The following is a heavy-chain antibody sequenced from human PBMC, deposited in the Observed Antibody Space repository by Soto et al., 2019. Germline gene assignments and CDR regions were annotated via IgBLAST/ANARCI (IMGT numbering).Heavy chain of an antibody. V-gene: IGHV3-21*02. CDR2: INGRSNYK. D-gene: IGHD1-26*01. CDR3: VREDDVVGASSAFDS. J-gene: IGHJ4*02. Sequence: EVQLVESGGGLVAPGGSLRLSCVASGFALTTYTMNWVRQAPGTGLEWVSSINGRSNYKYYSDSVKGRFTVSRDNGQNSLFLQMSRLGPEYTAVYYCVREDDVVGASSAFDSWGQGTLVTVSS. CDR1: GFALTTYT.